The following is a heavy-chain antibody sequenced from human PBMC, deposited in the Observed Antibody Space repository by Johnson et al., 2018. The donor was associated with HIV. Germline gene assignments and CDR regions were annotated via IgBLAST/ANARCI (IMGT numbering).Heavy chain of an antibody. J-gene: IGHJ3*02. CDR2: ISGGSAGT. V-gene: IGHV3-11*05. Sequence: QVQLVESGGGLVQPGGSLRLSCVGSGFTFSDYYMSWVRQAPGKGLEWIAYISGGSAGTFYADSVKGRFTISRDISKNSLYLQMNSLRTEDTALYYCAKDMGRYSGSYGNYDAFDIWGQGTMVTVSS. CDR3: AKDMGRYSGSYGNYDAFDI. CDR1: GFTFSDYY. D-gene: IGHD1-26*01.